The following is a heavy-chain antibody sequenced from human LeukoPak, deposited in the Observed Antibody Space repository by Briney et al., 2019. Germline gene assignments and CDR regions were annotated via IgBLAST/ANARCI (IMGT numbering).Heavy chain of an antibody. CDR3: ARPDDSESFYRANHY. CDR1: GGSISSGSYY. CDR2: IYTSGST. J-gene: IGHJ4*02. V-gene: IGHV4-61*02. Sequence: SQTLSLTCTVSGGSISSGSYYWSWIRQPAGKGLEWIGRIYTSGSTNYNPSLKSRVTISVDTSKNQFSLKLSSVTAADTAVYYCARPDDSESFYRANHYWGRGTLVTVS. D-gene: IGHD3-10*01.